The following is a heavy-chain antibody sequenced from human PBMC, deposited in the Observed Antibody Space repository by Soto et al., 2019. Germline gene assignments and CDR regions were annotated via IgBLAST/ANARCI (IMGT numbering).Heavy chain of an antibody. Sequence: GGSLRLSCAASGFTFSSYAMSWVRQSPGKGLEWVSAISGSGGSTYYADSVKGRFTISRDNSKNTLYLQMNSLRAEDTAVYYCAKDQGYRGYDLYGMDVWDKGPRSPSPQ. J-gene: IGHJ6*01. CDR1: GFTFSSYA. CDR2: ISGSGGST. CDR3: AKDQGYRGYDLYGMDV. V-gene: IGHV3-23*01. D-gene: IGHD5-12*01.